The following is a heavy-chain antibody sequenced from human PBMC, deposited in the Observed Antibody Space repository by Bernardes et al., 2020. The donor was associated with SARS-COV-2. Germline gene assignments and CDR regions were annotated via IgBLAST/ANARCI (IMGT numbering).Heavy chain of an antibody. CDR1: GFTFTSYA. CDR3: AKGGRNDHVWGNVYDYYGMDV. J-gene: IGHJ6*02. CDR2: IRGSGGRT. D-gene: IGHD3-16*01. V-gene: IGHV3-23*01. Sequence: GGSLRLSCAASGFTFTSYAMSWVRQAPGKGLEWVSAIRGSGGRTYYADSVKGRFTISRDNSKNTPYLQMNSLRAEDTAAYYCAKGGRNDHVWGNVYDYYGMDVWGQGTTVTVSS.